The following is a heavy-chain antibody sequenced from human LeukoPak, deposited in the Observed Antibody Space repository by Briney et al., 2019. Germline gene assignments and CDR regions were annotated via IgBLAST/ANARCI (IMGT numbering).Heavy chain of an antibody. J-gene: IGHJ3*02. CDR1: GGSVSSGTYY. CDR3: ARRHWPRGGFDI. D-gene: IGHD2-15*01. Sequence: SETLSLTCTVSGGSVSSGTYYWSWIRQPPGTGLEWIGYIYYSGSTNYNPSLKSRVTISVDTSKNQFSLKLSSVTAADTAVYYCARRHWPRGGFDIWGQGTMVTVSS. V-gene: IGHV4-61*01. CDR2: IYYSGST.